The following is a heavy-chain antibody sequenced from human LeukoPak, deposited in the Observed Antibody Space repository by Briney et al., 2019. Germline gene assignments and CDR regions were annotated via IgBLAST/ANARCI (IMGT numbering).Heavy chain of an antibody. CDR3: ARDLRDGSGWPY. D-gene: IGHD6-19*01. V-gene: IGHV1-3*01. CDR1: GYTFTSYA. CDR2: INAGNGNT. J-gene: IGHJ4*02. Sequence: ASVNVSCTASGYTFTSYAMHWVRQAPGQRLEWMGWINAGNGNTKYSQKFQGRVTITRDTSASTAYMELSSLRSEDTAVYYCARDLRDGSGWPYWGQGTLVTVSS.